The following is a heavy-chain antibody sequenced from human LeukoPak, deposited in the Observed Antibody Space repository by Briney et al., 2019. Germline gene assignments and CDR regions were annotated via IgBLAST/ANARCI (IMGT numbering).Heavy chain of an antibody. Sequence: SETLSLTCTVSGGSISSSNHYWGWIRQPPGKGLEWVGSINYSGTIFYSPSLNSRVTISVDTSGNQFSLKLTSATAADTAVYYCARHPGYSSGWWYFDFWGQGTLVTVSS. V-gene: IGHV4-39*01. CDR1: GGSISSSNHY. CDR3: ARHPGYSSGWWYFDF. CDR2: INYSGTI. J-gene: IGHJ4*02. D-gene: IGHD5-18*01.